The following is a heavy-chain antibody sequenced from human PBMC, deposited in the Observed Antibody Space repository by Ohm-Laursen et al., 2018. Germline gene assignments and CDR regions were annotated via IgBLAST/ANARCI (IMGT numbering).Heavy chain of an antibody. J-gene: IGHJ5*02. CDR2: IYTTGST. CDR1: GDSISSYY. Sequence: SDTLSLTCTVSGDSISSYYWSWIRQPAGKGLEWIGRIYTTGSTNFNPSLNSRVTMSVDMSKNQVSLKLSSVTAADTAVYYCARGANWFDPWGQGTLVTVSS. V-gene: IGHV4-4*07. CDR3: ARGANWFDP.